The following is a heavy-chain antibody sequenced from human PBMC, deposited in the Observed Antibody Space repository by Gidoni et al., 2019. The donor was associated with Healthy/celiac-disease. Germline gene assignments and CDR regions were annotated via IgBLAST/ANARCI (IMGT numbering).Heavy chain of an antibody. CDR1: GVTFSSSA. Sequence: QVQLVQSGAEVKKPGSSVKVSCKASGVTFSSSAISWVRQAPGQGPEWMGGIIPIFGTANYAQKFPGRVTITADESTSTAYMELSSLRSEDTAVYYCAGVRTVVRREYYYYYGMDVWGQGTTVTVSS. CDR2: IIPIFGTA. CDR3: AGVRTVVRREYYYYYGMDV. D-gene: IGHD2-15*01. J-gene: IGHJ6*02. V-gene: IGHV1-69*01.